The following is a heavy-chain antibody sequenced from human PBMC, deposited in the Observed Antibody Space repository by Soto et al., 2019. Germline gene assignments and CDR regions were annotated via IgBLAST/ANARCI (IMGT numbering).Heavy chain of an antibody. D-gene: IGHD6-13*01. J-gene: IGHJ5*02. CDR1: GYTFTSYD. CDR3: ARDRIAAAGTGYWFDP. CDR2: MNPNSGNT. Sequence: ASVKVSCKASGYTFTSYDINWVRQSTGQGLEWMGWMNPNSGNTGYAQKFQGRVTMTRNTSISTAYMELSSLRSEDTAVYYCARDRIAAAGTGYWFDPWGQGTLVTVSS. V-gene: IGHV1-8*01.